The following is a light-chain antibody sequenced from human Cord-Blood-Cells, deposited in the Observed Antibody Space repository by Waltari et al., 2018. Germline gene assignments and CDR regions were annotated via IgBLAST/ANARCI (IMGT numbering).Light chain of an antibody. CDR1: SSDVGSYNL. CDR2: EGS. CDR3: CSYAGSVV. V-gene: IGLV2-23*01. Sequence: SALTQPAYASGYPGKTITISCTGTSSDVGSYNLVSWYQQHRGKAPKLMIYEGSKRPSGVSNRFSVSKSGNTASLTISGLQAEDEADYYCCSYAGSVVFGGGTKLTVL. J-gene: IGLJ2*01.